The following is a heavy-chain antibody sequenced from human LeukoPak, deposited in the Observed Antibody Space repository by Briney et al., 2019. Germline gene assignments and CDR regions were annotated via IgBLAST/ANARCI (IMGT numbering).Heavy chain of an antibody. CDR3: TLHNWYENGFDP. CDR2: IRSKANHYAT. V-gene: IGHV3-73*01. J-gene: IGHJ5*02. Sequence: GGSLRLSCAASGFTFSGSAMHWVRQASGKGLEGVGRIRSKANHYATAYAASVKGRFTGSRDDSKNTAYLQMNSLKTEDTAVYYCTLHNWYENGFDPWGQGTLVTVSS. D-gene: IGHD1-1*01. CDR1: GFTFSGSA.